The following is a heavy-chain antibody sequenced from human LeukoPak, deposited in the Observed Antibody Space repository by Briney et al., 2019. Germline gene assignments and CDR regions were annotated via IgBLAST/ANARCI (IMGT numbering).Heavy chain of an antibody. CDR3: ATVGPTYRRNFDY. V-gene: IGHV1-24*01. J-gene: IGHJ4*02. CDR1: GYTLTELS. D-gene: IGHD2-2*02. Sequence: ASVKVSCKVSGYTLTELSMHWVRQAPGKGLEWMGGFDPEDGETIYAQKFQSRVTMTEDTSTDTAYMELSSLRSEDTAVYYCATVGPTYRRNFDYWGQGTLVTVSS. CDR2: FDPEDGET.